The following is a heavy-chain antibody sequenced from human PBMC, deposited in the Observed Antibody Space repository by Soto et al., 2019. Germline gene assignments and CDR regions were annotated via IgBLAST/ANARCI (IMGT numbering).Heavy chain of an antibody. D-gene: IGHD6-19*01. CDR2: IIPIFGTA. V-gene: IGHV1-69*01. CDR3: ARDRYSSGPSLVGGFDY. CDR1: GGTFSSYA. Sequence: QVQLVQSGAEVKKPGSSVKVSCKASGGTFSSYAISWVRQAPGQGLEWMGGIIPIFGTANYAQKFQGRVTITADESTSTAYMELSSLRSEDTAVYYCARDRYSSGPSLVGGFDYWGQGTLVTVSS. J-gene: IGHJ4*02.